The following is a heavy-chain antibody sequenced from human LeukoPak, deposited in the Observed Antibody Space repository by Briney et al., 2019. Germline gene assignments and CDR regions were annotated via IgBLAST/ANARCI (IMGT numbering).Heavy chain of an antibody. J-gene: IGHJ2*01. D-gene: IGHD7-27*01. CDR3: ARAPWGSEWYFDL. Sequence: GESLKISCKGSGYSFTSYWISWVRQMPGKGPEWMGRIDPSDSYTNYSPSFQGHVTISADKSISTAYLQWSSLKASDTAMYYCARAPWGSEWYFDLWGRGTLVTVSS. CDR2: IDPSDSYT. CDR1: GYSFTSYW. V-gene: IGHV5-10-1*01.